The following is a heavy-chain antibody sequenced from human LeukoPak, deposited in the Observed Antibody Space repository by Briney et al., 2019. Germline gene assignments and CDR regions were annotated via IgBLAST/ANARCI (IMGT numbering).Heavy chain of an antibody. CDR1: GFTFSSYG. J-gene: IGHJ4*02. D-gene: IGHD1-1*01. CDR3: AKDKDPWKSTSISDFEY. V-gene: IGHV3-30*02. CDR2: IRYDGSNK. Sequence: GGSLRLSCAASGFTFSSYGMHWVRQAPGKGLEWVAFIRYDGSNKYYADSVKGRFTIFRDNSKNTLYLQMNSLRAEDTAVYFCAKDKDPWKSTSISDFEYWGQGTLVTVSS.